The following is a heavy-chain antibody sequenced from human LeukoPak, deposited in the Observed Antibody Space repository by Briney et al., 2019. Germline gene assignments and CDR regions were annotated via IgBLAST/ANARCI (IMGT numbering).Heavy chain of an antibody. CDR1: GFTFGDYA. CDR2: ISGSGGST. V-gene: IGHV3-23*01. J-gene: IGHJ4*02. D-gene: IGHD3-22*01. CDR3: AKILFGDSSGSHFDY. Sequence: GGSLRLSCTASGFTFGDYAMSWVRQAPGKGLEWVSAISGSGGSTYYADSVKGRFTISRDNSKNTLYLQMNSLRAEDTAVYYCAKILFGDSSGSHFDYWGQGTLVTVSS.